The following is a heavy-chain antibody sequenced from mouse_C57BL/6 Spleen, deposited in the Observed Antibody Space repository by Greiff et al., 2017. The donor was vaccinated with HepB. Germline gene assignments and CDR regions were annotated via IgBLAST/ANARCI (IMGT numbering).Heavy chain of an antibody. CDR1: GFTFSNYW. D-gene: IGHD1-1*01. V-gene: IGHV6-3*01. CDR3: TVYGSSLYYYAMDY. J-gene: IGHJ4*01. Sequence: EVKLQESGGGLVQPGGSMKLSCVASGFTFSNYWMNWVRQSPEKGLEWVAQIRLKSDNYATHYAESVKGRFTISRDDSKSSVYLQMNNLRAEDTGIYYCTVYGSSLYYYAMDYWGQGTSVTVSS. CDR2: IRLKSDNYAT.